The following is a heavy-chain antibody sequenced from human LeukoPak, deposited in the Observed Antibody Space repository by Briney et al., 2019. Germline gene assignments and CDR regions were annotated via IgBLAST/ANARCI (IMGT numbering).Heavy chain of an antibody. CDR1: DGSFSGYY. CDR2: INHSGST. V-gene: IGHV4-34*01. Sequence: KSSEILSLTCAVYDGSFSGYYWNWIRQPPGKGLEWIGEINHSGSTNYNPSLKSRLTISVDTSKNQFSLKLSSVTAADTAVYYCARGRVGGGYDFDYWGQGTLVTVSS. D-gene: IGHD5-12*01. J-gene: IGHJ4*02. CDR3: ARGRVGGGYDFDY.